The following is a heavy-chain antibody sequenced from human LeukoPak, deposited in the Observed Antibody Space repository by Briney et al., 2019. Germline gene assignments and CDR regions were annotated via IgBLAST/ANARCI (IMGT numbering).Heavy chain of an antibody. Sequence: PSETLSLTCTVSGDSISSYYWSWLRQPPGKRLEWIGYVSNIETTNYNPSLKSRVTISVDTSKNQFSLRLNSVAAADTAVYYCARVAIAAAGIGLAADAFDIWGQGTMVTVSS. CDR2: VSNIETT. CDR3: ARVAIAAAGIGLAADAFDI. J-gene: IGHJ3*02. CDR1: GDSISSYY. D-gene: IGHD6-13*01. V-gene: IGHV4-59*01.